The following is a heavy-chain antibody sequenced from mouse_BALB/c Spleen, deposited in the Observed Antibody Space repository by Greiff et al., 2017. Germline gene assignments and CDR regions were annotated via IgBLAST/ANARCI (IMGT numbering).Heavy chain of an antibody. CDR1: GYTFTSYW. J-gene: IGHJ1*01. V-gene: IGHV1-69*02. D-gene: IGHD1-1*01. Sequence: QVQLQQPGAELVRPGASVKLSCKASGYTFTSYWINWVKQRPGQGLEWIGNIYPSDSYTNYNQKFKDKATLTVDKSSSTAYMQLSSPTSEDSAVYYGTRWTTVVATEYFDVWGAGTTVTVSS. CDR3: TRWTTVVATEYFDV. CDR2: IYPSDSYT.